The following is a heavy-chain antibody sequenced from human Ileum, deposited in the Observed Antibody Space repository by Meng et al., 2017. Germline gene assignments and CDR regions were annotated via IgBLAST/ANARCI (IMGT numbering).Heavy chain of an antibody. V-gene: IGHV1-2*02. D-gene: IGHD6-19*01. Sequence: QLVQSGAEVKKPGASVTVSFNTFGYTFSDYFMYWVRQAPGQGLEWMGWIDPRTGDTRYTQKLQGRVTMTRDTSISTVYMEVTNLRDDDTAVYYCARDLAGLGGYWGQGTLVTVSS. CDR3: ARDLAGLGGY. J-gene: IGHJ4*02. CDR2: IDPRTGDT. CDR1: GYTFSDYF.